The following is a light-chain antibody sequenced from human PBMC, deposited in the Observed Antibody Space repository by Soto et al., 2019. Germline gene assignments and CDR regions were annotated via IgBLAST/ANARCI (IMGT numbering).Light chain of an antibody. CDR1: SSDVGSYNL. CDR3: CSYAGSSTSLVV. Sequence: QSVLTQPASVSGSPGQSITISCTGTSSDVGSYNLVSWYQQHPGKAPKLMIYEVSKRPSGVSNRFSGSKSGNTASLTISGLQAEDVADYYCCSYAGSSTSLVVFGGGTKLTVL. CDR2: EVS. J-gene: IGLJ2*01. V-gene: IGLV2-23*02.